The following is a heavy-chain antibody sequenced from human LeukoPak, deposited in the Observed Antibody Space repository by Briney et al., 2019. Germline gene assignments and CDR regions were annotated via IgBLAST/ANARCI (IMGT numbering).Heavy chain of an antibody. J-gene: IGHJ4*02. Sequence: GGSLRLSCAASGFTFSSYNMNWVRQTPGKGLEWVSSLSSSSRYIYYADSVKGRFTISRDNAKNSLYLQMNSLRAEDTAVYYCARDLYGSGSYFDYWGQGTLVTVSS. CDR3: ARDLYGSGSYFDY. CDR2: LSSSSRYI. V-gene: IGHV3-21*01. CDR1: GFTFSSYN. D-gene: IGHD3-10*01.